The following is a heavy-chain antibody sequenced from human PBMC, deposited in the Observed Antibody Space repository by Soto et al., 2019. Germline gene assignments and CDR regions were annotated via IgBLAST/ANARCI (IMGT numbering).Heavy chain of an antibody. CDR3: ARGASYYYGKHGDYRNWYFDL. Sequence: QAQLVQSGTEVKKPGASVKVSCQASGYTFTNYDIFWMRQATGEGLEWMGWMNPYSNNAGYAEKFQGRVTMTRATSTSTAYMELSGLTSEDTAVYYCARGASYYYGKHGDYRNWYFDLWGRGTLLRVSS. CDR1: GYTFTNYD. D-gene: IGHD3-10*01. CDR2: MNPYSNNA. V-gene: IGHV1-8*01. J-gene: IGHJ2*01.